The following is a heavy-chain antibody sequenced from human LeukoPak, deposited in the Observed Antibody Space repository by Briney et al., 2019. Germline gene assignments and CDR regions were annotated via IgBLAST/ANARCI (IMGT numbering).Heavy chain of an antibody. V-gene: IGHV3-23*01. CDR2: ISGSGGST. J-gene: IGHJ6*03. CDR3: AKDPPRRYCSSTSCIMDV. CDR1: GFTFSSYA. Sequence: LAGGSLRLSCAASGFTFSSYAMSWVRQAPGKGLEWVSAISGSGGSTYYADSVKGRFTISRDNSKNTLYLQMNSLRAEDTAVYYCAKDPPRRYCSSTSCIMDVWGKGTTVTVSS. D-gene: IGHD2-2*01.